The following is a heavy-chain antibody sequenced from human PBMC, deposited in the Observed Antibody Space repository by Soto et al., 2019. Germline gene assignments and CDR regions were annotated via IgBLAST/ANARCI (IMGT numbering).Heavy chain of an antibody. CDR1: GGTFSSYT. CDR3: ASSSGTNGVCYTCYYYYYMDV. V-gene: IGHV1-69*02. D-gene: IGHD2-8*01. Sequence: QVQLVQSGAEVKKPGSSVKVSCKASGGTFSSYTISWVRQAPGQGLEWMGRIIPILGIANYAQKFQGRVTITADKSTSTAYMELSSLRSEYTAVYYCASSSGTNGVCYTCYYYYYMDVWGKGTTVTVSS. CDR2: IIPILGIA. J-gene: IGHJ6*03.